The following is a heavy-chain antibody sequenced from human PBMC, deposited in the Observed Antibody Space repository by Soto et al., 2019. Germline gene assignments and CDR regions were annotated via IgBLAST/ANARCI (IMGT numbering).Heavy chain of an antibody. J-gene: IGHJ4*02. V-gene: IGHV4-34*01. Sequence: QVQLRQWGAGLVKPSETLSLTCAVYGGSFNGYYWNWIRQPPGKGLEWIGEINHSGSTNYNPSLKSRVSISVDTSKNQFSLRLSSVTAAETAVYYCASQRPTVTTFDYWGQGTLVTVSS. CDR2: INHSGST. CDR1: GGSFNGYY. CDR3: ASQRPTVTTFDY. D-gene: IGHD4-17*01.